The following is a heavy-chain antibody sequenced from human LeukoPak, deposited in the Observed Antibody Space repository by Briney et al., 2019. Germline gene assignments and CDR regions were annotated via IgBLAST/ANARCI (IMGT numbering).Heavy chain of an antibody. CDR1: GFTFSSYR. V-gene: IGHV3-74*01. D-gene: IGHD3-22*01. Sequence: GGSLRLSCAASGFTFSSYRMHWVRQAPGKGLVWVSRINSDGSRTSYADSVKGRFTISRDNAKNTLYLQMNSLRAEDTAVYYCARDDNYYYDSSGYVDYWGQGTLVTVSS. CDR3: ARDDNYYYDSSGYVDY. CDR2: INSDGSRT. J-gene: IGHJ4*02.